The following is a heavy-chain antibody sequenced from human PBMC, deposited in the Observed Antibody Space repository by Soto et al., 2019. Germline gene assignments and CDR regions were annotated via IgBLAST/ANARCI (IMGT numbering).Heavy chain of an antibody. J-gene: IGHJ4*02. CDR1: GFTFNSYS. V-gene: IGHV3-21*01. Sequence: PGGSLRLSCAASGFTFNSYSMNWVRQAPGKGLEWVSSISSFSNYMYYADSVKGRFTISRDNSKNTLYLQMNSLRAEDTAVYYCARTTAVAGTPEFDYWGQGTKVTVSS. CDR2: ISSFSNYM. CDR3: ARTTAVAGTPEFDY. D-gene: IGHD6-19*01.